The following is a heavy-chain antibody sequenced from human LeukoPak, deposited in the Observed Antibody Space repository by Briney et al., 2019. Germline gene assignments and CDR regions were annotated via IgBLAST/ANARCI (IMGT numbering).Heavy chain of an antibody. D-gene: IGHD5-12*01. Sequence: GGSLRLSCAASGFTFSSYAMSWVRQAPGKGLEWVSAISGSGGSTYYADSVKGRFTISRDNSKNTLYLQMNSLRAEDTAVYYCAKVEDWATSNSYYFDYWGQGTLVTVSS. CDR1: GFTFSSYA. J-gene: IGHJ4*02. V-gene: IGHV3-23*01. CDR3: AKVEDWATSNSYYFDY. CDR2: ISGSGGST.